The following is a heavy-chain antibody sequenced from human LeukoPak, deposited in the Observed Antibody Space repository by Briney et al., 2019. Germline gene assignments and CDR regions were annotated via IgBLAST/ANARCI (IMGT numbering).Heavy chain of an antibody. CDR2: ITGRGEHI. V-gene: IGHV3-23*01. J-gene: IGHJ4*02. Sequence: PGGTLRLSCTASGFTFSSYGMNWVRQAPGKGLEWVSGITGRGEHIFYAGSVKGRFTISRDNSKNTLYLQMNSLRAEDTAIYFCAKADSAYRYGDTYFFDYWGQGTLVTVSS. CDR3: AKADSAYRYGDTYFFDY. CDR1: GFTFSSYG. D-gene: IGHD3-16*02.